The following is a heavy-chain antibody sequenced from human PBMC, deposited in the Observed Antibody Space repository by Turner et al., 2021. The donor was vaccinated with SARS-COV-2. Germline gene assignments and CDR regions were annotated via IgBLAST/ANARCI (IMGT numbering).Heavy chain of an antibody. Sequence: VPLVEAGGGLGKPGGVLRLSWAASVVTFSSHSTDWVRQAPGKWPELGSCNSSSSSHLYHADLIKGRCTISRDNAKNSLYLQMNSLRAEDTAVYYCARDHRPVVVPAAKRAGSYYYGMDVWGQGTTVTVSS. CDR2: NSSSSSHL. D-gene: IGHD2-2*01. V-gene: IGHV3-21*01. CDR3: ARDHRPVVVPAAKRAGSYYYGMDV. J-gene: IGHJ6*02. CDR1: VVTFSSHS.